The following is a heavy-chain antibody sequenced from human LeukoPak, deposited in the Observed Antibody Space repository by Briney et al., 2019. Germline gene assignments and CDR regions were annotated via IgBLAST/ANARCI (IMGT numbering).Heavy chain of an antibody. D-gene: IGHD2-21*02. J-gene: IGHJ4*02. CDR2: ISGSGGRT. CDR3: AKEPRHCGGDCFSLLDY. CDR1: GFTFSSYS. V-gene: IGHV3-23*01. Sequence: GGSLRLSCAASGFTFSSYSMSWVRRAPGKGLERVSLISGSGGRTYYADSVKGRFTISRDNSKNTLYLQTNSLRAEDTAVFYCAKEPRHCGGDCFSLLDYWGQGTLVTVSS.